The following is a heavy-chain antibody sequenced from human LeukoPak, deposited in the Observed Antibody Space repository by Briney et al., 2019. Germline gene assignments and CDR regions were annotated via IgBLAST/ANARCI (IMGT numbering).Heavy chain of an antibody. Sequence: GGSLRLSCLTSGFTLSANAMSWVRQAPGKGLEWISGISGSGASTYYADSVKGRFTISRDDSRNTLYLQMNSLRGDDTAVYYCAKDVGKWESLHFFDYWGQGTLVTVSS. J-gene: IGHJ4*02. CDR3: AKDVGKWESLHFFDY. V-gene: IGHV3-23*01. CDR1: GFTLSANA. D-gene: IGHD1-26*01. CDR2: ISGSGAST.